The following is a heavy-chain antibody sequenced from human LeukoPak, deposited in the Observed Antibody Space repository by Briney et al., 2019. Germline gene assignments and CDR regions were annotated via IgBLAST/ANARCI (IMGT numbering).Heavy chain of an antibody. J-gene: IGHJ4*02. D-gene: IGHD6-19*01. CDR3: ARVSAVADQLAPAIDY. CDR1: GFTFSSYA. Sequence: PGGSLRLSCAASGFTFSSYAMHWVRQAPGKGLEWVAVISYDGSNKYYADSVKGRFTISRDNSKNTLYLQMNSLRAEDTAVYYCARVSAVADQLAPAIDYWGQGTLVTVSS. CDR2: ISYDGSNK. V-gene: IGHV3-30-3*01.